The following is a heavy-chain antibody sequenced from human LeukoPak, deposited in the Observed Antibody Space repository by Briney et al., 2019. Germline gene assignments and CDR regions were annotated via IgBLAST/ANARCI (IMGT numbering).Heavy chain of an antibody. CDR2: IYYSGST. V-gene: IGHV4-59*01. CDR1: GGSISSYY. CDR3: ARVGYSSGWYGDQTFDY. J-gene: IGHJ4*02. D-gene: IGHD6-19*01. Sequence: SETLSLTCTVSGGSISSYYWSWIRQPPGKGLEWIGYIYYSGSTNYNPSLKSRVTISVDTSKNQFSLKLSSVTAADTAVYYCARVGYSSGWYGDQTFDYWGQGTLVTVSS.